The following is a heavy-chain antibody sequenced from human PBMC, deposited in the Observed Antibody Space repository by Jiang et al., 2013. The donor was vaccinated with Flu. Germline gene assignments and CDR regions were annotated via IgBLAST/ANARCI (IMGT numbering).Heavy chain of an antibody. CDR3: AADIASRWSYY. CDR2: IYDSGST. Sequence: GPGLVKPSETLSLTCTVSRDSVRSYYWSWIRQSPGKGPEWIGSIYDSGSTNYSPSLESRVTISIDTSKKQFSLKLNSVTAADTAVYYCAADIASRWSYYWGQGTLVTVSS. V-gene: IGHV4-59*02. CDR1: RDSVRSYY. D-gene: IGHD6-13*01. J-gene: IGHJ4*02.